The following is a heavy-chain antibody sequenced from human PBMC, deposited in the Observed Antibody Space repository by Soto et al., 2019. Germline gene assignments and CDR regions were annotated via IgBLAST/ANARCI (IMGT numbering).Heavy chain of an antibody. CDR2: ISSSSSYI. J-gene: IGHJ5*02. V-gene: IGHV3-21*01. D-gene: IGHD6-13*01. CDR3: ASNLGVGLAAAGTRLKNWFDP. Sequence: GGSLRLSCAASGFTFSSYSMNWVRQAPGKGLEWVSSISSSSSYIYYSDSVKGRFTISRDNAKNPLYLQMNSLRAEDTAVYYCASNLGVGLAAAGTRLKNWFDPWGQGTLVTVSS. CDR1: GFTFSSYS.